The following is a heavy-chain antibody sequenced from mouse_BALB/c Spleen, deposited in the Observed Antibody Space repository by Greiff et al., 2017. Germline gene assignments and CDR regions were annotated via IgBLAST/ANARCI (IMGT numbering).Heavy chain of an antibody. J-gene: IGHJ4*01. CDR1: GFTFSDYY. V-gene: IGHV5-4*02. D-gene: IGHD2-3*01. CDR2: ISDGGSYT. Sequence: EVQLVESGGGLVKPGGSLKLSCAASGFTFSDYYMYWVRQTPEKRLEWVATISDGGSYTYYPDSVKGRFTISRDNAKNNLYLQMSSLKSEDTAMYYCARDGYYYYYAMDYWGQGTSVTVSS. CDR3: ARDGYYYYYAMDY.